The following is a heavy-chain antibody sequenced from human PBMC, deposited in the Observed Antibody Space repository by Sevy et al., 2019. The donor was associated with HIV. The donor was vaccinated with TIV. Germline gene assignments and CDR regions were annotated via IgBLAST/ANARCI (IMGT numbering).Heavy chain of an antibody. J-gene: IGHJ6*02. V-gene: IGHV3-7*03. CDR1: GFTFSNYW. CDR3: ARDCSSTTCLWGLDV. D-gene: IGHD2-2*01. Sequence: GGSLRLSCAASGFTFSNYWMSWVRQAPGKGLEWVAHIKRDGSEKYYVASVRGRFTISRDNAKKSLYLQMNSLRAEDTALYYCARDCSSTTCLWGLDVWGQGTTVTVSS. CDR2: IKRDGSEK.